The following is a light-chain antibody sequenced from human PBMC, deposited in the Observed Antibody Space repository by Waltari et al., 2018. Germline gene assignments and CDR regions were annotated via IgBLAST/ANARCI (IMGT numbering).Light chain of an antibody. CDR3: QHYERLPVT. Sequence: IVLTQSPGTLSLSPGERATLSCWASQSVGRALAWYQQKRGQAPRLLIYGASTRASGIPDRFSGSGSGTDFSLTINRLEPEDFAVYYCQHYERLPVTFGQGTKVEIK. V-gene: IGKV3-20*01. J-gene: IGKJ1*01. CDR2: GAS. CDR1: QSVGRA.